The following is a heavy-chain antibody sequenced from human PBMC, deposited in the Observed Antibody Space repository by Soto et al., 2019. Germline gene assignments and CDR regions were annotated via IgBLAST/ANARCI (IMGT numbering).Heavy chain of an antibody. J-gene: IGHJ6*02. CDR2: ISGSGGST. CDR1: GFTFSSYA. V-gene: IGHV3-23*01. CDR3: AKSAGQQLVGDYYYYGMDV. Sequence: PGGSLRLSCAASGFTFSSYAMSWVRQAPGKGLEWVSAISGSGGSTYYADSVKGRFTISRDNSKSTLYLQMNSLRAEDTAVYYCAKSAGQQLVGDYYYYGMDVWGQGTTVTVSS. D-gene: IGHD6-13*01.